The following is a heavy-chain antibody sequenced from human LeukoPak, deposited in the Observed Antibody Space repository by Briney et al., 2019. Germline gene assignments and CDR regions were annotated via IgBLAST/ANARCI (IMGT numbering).Heavy chain of an antibody. J-gene: IGHJ4*02. CDR2: IIPIFGTA. CDR3: ARYMPGGHYFDY. D-gene: IGHD2-2*01. CDR1: GGTFSSYA. V-gene: IGHV1-69*13. Sequence: ASVKVSCKASGGTFSSYAISWVRQAPGQGLEWMGGIIPIFGTANYAQKFQGRVTITADESTSTAYMELSSLRSEDTAVYYCARYMPGGHYFDYWGQGTLVTVSS.